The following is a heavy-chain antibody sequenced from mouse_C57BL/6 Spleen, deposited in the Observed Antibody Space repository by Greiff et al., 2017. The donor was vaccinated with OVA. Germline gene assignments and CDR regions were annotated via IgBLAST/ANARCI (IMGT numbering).Heavy chain of an antibody. CDR3: ARASITTVVADWYFDV. V-gene: IGHV5-4*03. CDR2: ISDGGSYT. J-gene: IGHJ1*03. D-gene: IGHD1-1*01. Sequence: EVKVEESGGGLVKPGGSLKLSCAASGFTFSSYAMSWVRQTPEKRLEWVATISDGGSYTYYPDNVKGRFTISRDNAKNNLYLQMSHLKSEDTAMYYCARASITTVVADWYFDVWGTGTTVTVSS. CDR1: GFTFSSYA.